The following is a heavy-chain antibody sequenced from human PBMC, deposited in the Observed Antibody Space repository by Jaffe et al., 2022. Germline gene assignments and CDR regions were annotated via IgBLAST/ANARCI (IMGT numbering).Heavy chain of an antibody. V-gene: IGHV4-59*01. CDR3: ARAGHIRYSSGWYPSLDY. CDR1: GGSISSYY. J-gene: IGHJ4*02. CDR2: IYYSGST. Sequence: QVQLQESGPGLVKPSETLSLTCTVSGGSISSYYWSWIRQPPGKGLEWIGYIYYSGSTNYNPSLKSRVTISVDTSKNQFSLKLSSVTAADTAVYYCARAGHIRYSSGWYPSLDYWGQGTLVTVSS. D-gene: IGHD6-19*01.